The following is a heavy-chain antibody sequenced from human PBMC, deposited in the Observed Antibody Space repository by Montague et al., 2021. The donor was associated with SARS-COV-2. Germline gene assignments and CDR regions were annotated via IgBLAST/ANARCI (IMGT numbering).Heavy chain of an antibody. V-gene: IGHV4-39*07. J-gene: IGHJ5*02. CDR1: GGSISSSSYY. CDR3: ARTVLYSGYDYSWFDP. CDR2: IYYSGST. D-gene: IGHD5-12*01. Sequence: SETLSLTCTVSGGSISSSSYYWGWIRQAPGKGLEWIGSIYYSGSTYYNPSLKSRVTISVDTSKNQFSLKLSSVTAADTAVYYCARTVLYSGYDYSWFDPWGQGTPVTVSS.